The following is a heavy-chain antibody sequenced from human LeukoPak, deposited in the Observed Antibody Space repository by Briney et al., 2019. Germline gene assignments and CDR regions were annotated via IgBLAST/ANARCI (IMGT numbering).Heavy chain of an antibody. CDR1: GGSISVYY. V-gene: IGHV4-59*01. J-gene: IGHJ4*02. Sequence: SETLSLTCTVFGGSISVYYWSWVRQPPGKGLEWIGYISHSGSINYNPSLQSRVTISIDTSNNQFSLNVRSATAADTAVYYCARSRDAYLLDYWGQGTLVTVSS. D-gene: IGHD5-24*01. CDR3: ARSRDAYLLDY. CDR2: ISHSGSI.